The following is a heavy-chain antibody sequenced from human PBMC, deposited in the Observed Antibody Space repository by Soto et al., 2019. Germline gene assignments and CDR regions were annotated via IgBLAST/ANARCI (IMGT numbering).Heavy chain of an antibody. D-gene: IGHD6-19*01. V-gene: IGHV1-3*04. Sequence: QVQLVQSGAEEKKPGASVKVSCKASGYTFTNYAMHWVRQAPGQRLEWMGWINTGNGHTKYSQKFQSRVTITRDTAASTAYMELRSLRSEDTAVYCCASGGTPLPIAGAGTGDYFDYWGQGTLGTVSS. CDR1: GYTFTNYA. CDR3: ASGGTPLPIAGAGTGDYFDY. J-gene: IGHJ4*02. CDR2: INTGNGHT.